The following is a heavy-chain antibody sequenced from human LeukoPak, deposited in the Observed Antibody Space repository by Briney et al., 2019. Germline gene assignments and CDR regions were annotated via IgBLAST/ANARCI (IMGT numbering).Heavy chain of an antibody. CDR2: ISSSGSTI. V-gene: IGHV3-11*04. Sequence: PGGSLRLSCAASGFTFSDYYMSWIRQAPGKGLEWVSYISSSGSTIHYADSVKGRFTISRDNSKNTLYLQMNSLRAEDTAVYYCAKGAYCSSTSCYTPPYDAFDIWGQGTMVTVSS. CDR1: GFTFSDYY. J-gene: IGHJ3*02. D-gene: IGHD2-2*02. CDR3: AKGAYCSSTSCYTPPYDAFDI.